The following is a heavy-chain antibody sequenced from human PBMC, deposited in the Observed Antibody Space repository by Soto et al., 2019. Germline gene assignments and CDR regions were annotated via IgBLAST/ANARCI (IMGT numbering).Heavy chain of an antibody. D-gene: IGHD2-15*01. Sequence: SQTLSLTCAISGDSVSSNSAAWNWIRQSPSRGLEWLGRTYYRSKWYIDYAVSVKSRITIIPDASKNQFSLQLNSVTPEDTAVYYCARDGLLLESYYFYYGLDVWGQGTTVTVSS. CDR2: TYYRSKWYI. CDR3: ARDGLLLESYYFYYGLDV. CDR1: GDSVSSNSAA. V-gene: IGHV6-1*01. J-gene: IGHJ6*02.